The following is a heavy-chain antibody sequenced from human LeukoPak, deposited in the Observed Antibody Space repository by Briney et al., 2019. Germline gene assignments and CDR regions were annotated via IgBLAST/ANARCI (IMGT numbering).Heavy chain of an antibody. J-gene: IGHJ5*02. Sequence: GGSLRLSCAASGFTFSSYAMHWVRQAPGKGLEWVAVISYDGSNKYYADSVKGRFTISRDNSKNTLYLQMNSLRAEDTAVYYCARSGSSTNWFGPWGQGTLVTVSS. D-gene: IGHD1-26*01. CDR1: GFTFSSYA. CDR3: ARSGSSTNWFGP. CDR2: ISYDGSNK. V-gene: IGHV3-30*04.